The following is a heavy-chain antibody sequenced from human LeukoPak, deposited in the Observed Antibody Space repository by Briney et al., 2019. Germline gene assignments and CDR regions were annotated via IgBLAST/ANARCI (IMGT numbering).Heavy chain of an antibody. V-gene: IGHV4-34*01. D-gene: IGHD3-3*01. CDR1: GGSFSGYY. CDR2: INHSGST. Sequence: SETLSLTCAVYGGSFSGYYWSWIRQPPGKGLEWIGEINHSGSTNYNPSLKSRVTISVDTSKNQFSLKLSSVTAADTAVYYCARGGDLHYDFWSGYQYYFDYWGQGTLVTVSS. J-gene: IGHJ4*02. CDR3: ARGGDLHYDFWSGYQYYFDY.